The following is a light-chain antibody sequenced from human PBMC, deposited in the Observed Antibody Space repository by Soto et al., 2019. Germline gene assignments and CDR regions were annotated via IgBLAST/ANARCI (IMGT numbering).Light chain of an antibody. Sequence: SYELTQPPSVSVSPGQTASITCSGDKLGDKYACWYPQKPGQSPVLVIYQDSKRPSGIPERFSGSNSGNTATLTISGTQAMDEADYYCQAWDSSTYVFGTGTKLTVL. CDR1: KLGDKY. CDR3: QAWDSSTYV. CDR2: QDS. V-gene: IGLV3-1*01. J-gene: IGLJ1*01.